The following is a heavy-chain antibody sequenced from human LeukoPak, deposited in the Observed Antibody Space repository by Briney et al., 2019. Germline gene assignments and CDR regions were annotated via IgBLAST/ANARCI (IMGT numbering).Heavy chain of an antibody. D-gene: IGHD3-10*01. Sequence: PSETLSLTCAVYGGSFSRYYWSWIRQPPGKGLEWIGEINHSGSTNYNPSLKSRVTISVDTSKNQFSLKLSSVTAADTAVYYCARGGPITMVRGVIYYYYYGMDVWGKGTTVTVSS. CDR2: INHSGST. J-gene: IGHJ6*04. CDR1: GGSFSRYY. V-gene: IGHV4-34*01. CDR3: ARGGPITMVRGVIYYYYYGMDV.